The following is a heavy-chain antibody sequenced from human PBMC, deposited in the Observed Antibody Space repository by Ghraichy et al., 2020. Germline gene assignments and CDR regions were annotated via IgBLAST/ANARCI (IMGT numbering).Heavy chain of an antibody. Sequence: SETLSLTCTVSGGSISSYYWSWIRQPPGKGLEWIGYIYYSGCTNYNPSLKSRVTISVDTSKNQFSLKLSSVTAADTAVYYCARALGIAALDVWGKGTTVTVSS. CDR3: ARALGIAALDV. J-gene: IGHJ6*04. V-gene: IGHV4-59*01. CDR2: IYYSGCT. D-gene: IGHD6-13*01. CDR1: GGSISSYY.